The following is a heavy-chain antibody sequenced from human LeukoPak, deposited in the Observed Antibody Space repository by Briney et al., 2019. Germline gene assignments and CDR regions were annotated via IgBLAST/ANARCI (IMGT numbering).Heavy chain of an antibody. CDR1: GFTFSSYD. Sequence: GGPLRLSCAASGFTFSSYDMHWVRQPTGKGLEWVSGIGIRGDTFYLGSVTGRFTISRESAKNSLYLQMNSLRDGDTAVYYCARSVPGGRGWTGSIEFWGQGTLVTVSS. D-gene: IGHD6-19*01. J-gene: IGHJ4*02. CDR3: ARSVPGGRGWTGSIEF. CDR2: IGIRGDT. V-gene: IGHV3-13*01.